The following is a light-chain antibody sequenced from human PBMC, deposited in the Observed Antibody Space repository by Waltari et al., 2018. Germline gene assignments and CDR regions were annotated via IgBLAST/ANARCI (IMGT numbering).Light chain of an antibody. CDR2: KAS. Sequence: DIQMPQSPSTLSSSVGDSVTITCRASQSISNWLAWYQQKPGKAPKLLIYKASTLESGVPSRFSGSGSGTEFTLTISSLQPDDFATYYCQQYNSYSLLTFGGGTKVEIK. CDR1: QSISNW. J-gene: IGKJ4*01. CDR3: QQYNSYSLLT. V-gene: IGKV1-5*03.